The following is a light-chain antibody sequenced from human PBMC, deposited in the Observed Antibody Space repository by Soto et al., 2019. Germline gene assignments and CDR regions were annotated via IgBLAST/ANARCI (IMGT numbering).Light chain of an antibody. Sequence: QSVLTQPPSVSGSPGQSVTISCTGTSSDVGSYNRVSWYQQPPGKAPKLMIYGVTYRPSGVSARFSGAKSGNTASLTISGLQAEDEADYYCNSYAGDIIRFVFGTGTKVTVL. CDR1: SSDVGSYNR. CDR2: GVT. CDR3: NSYAGDIIRFV. J-gene: IGLJ1*01. V-gene: IGLV2-18*02.